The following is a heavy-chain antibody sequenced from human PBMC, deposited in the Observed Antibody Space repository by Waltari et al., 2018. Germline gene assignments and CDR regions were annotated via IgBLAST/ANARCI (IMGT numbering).Heavy chain of an antibody. D-gene: IGHD3-3*01. CDR1: GFTFGHHA. Sequence: QVHLVESGGGVVQPGRSLRLSCTGSGFTFGHHAIHWVRQAPGKGLECVAVRWDDGSNKQYADSVKGRFTISRDKSKNVVYMQMDSTRDEDTAVYYCARESFWSGAEWDDFGMDVWGQGTTVIVSS. CDR3: ARESFWSGAEWDDFGMDV. V-gene: IGHV3-33*01. CDR2: RWDDGSNK. J-gene: IGHJ6*02.